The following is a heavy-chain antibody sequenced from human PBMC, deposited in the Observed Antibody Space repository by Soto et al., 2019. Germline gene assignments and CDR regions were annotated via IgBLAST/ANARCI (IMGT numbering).Heavy chain of an antibody. D-gene: IGHD2-2*01. Sequence: PSETLSLTCTVSGGSISSSSYYWGWIRQPPGKGLEWIGSIYYSGSTYYNPSLKSRVTISVDTSKNQFSLKLSSVTAADTAVYYCVRVIGYCSSTSCSPGGWFDPWGQGTPVTVSS. CDR3: VRVIGYCSSTSCSPGGWFDP. V-gene: IGHV4-39*01. CDR1: GGSISSSSYY. J-gene: IGHJ5*02. CDR2: IYYSGST.